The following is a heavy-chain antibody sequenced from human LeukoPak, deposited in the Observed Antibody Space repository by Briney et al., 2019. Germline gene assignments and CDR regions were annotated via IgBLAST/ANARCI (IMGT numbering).Heavy chain of an antibody. CDR1: GYTFTDYY. CDR3: ATLGPFYYDRAGLYYYYYVDV. J-gene: IGHJ6*03. Sequence: ASVKVSCKVSGYTFTDYYMHWVQQAPGKGLEWMGLVDPEDGETIYAEKFQGRVTMTEDTSTDTAYMELSSLRSEDTAVYYCATLGPFYYDRAGLYYYYYVDVWGKGTTVTVSS. D-gene: IGHD3-22*01. CDR2: VDPEDGET. V-gene: IGHV1-69-2*01.